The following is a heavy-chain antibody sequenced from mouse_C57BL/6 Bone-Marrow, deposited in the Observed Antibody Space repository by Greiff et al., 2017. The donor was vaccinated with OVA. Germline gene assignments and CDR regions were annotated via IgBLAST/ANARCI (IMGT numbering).Heavy chain of an antibody. Sequence: VQLQQSGAELVRPGASVTLSCKASGYTFTDYEMHWVKQTPVHGLEWIGAIDPETGGTASNQKFKGKAILTADKSSSTAYMELRSLTSEDSAVYYSTRGYSNYYAMDYWGQGTSVTVS. CDR2: IDPETGGT. V-gene: IGHV1-15*01. J-gene: IGHJ4*01. CDR1: GYTFTDYE. D-gene: IGHD2-5*01. CDR3: TRGYSNYYAMDY.